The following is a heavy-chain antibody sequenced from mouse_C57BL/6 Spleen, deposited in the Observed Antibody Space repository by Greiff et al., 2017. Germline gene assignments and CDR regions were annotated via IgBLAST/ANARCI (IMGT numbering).Heavy chain of an antibody. CDR3: ATYYSNYFAWFAY. D-gene: IGHD2-5*01. V-gene: IGHV2-5*01. Sequence: VQVVESGPGLVQPSQSLSITCTVSGFSLTSYGVHWVRQSPGKGLEWLGVIWRGGNTDYNAAFMSRLSITKDNPKSQVFFKRNSLQADDTAIYYCATYYSNYFAWFAYWGQGTLVTVSA. CDR2: IWRGGNT. CDR1: GFSLTSYG. J-gene: IGHJ3*01.